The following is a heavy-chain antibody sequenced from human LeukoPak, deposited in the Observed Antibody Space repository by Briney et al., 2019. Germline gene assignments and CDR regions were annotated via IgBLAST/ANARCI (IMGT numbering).Heavy chain of an antibody. J-gene: IGHJ5*02. CDR2: ISYDGSNK. Sequence: GGSLRLSCAASGFTFSSYGMHWVRQAPGKVLEWVAVISYDGSNKYYADSVKGRFTISRDNSKNTLYLQMNSLRAEDTAVYYCAKDRGTVTHTPNWFDPWGQGTLVTVSS. D-gene: IGHD4-17*01. CDR1: GFTFSSYG. CDR3: AKDRGTVTHTPNWFDP. V-gene: IGHV3-30*18.